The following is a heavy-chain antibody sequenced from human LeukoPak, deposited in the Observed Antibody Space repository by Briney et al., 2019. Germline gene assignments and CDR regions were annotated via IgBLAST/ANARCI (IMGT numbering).Heavy chain of an antibody. V-gene: IGHV3-15*01. CDR1: GFPFSSAW. Sequence: GGSLRLSCAASGFPFSSAWMGWVRQAPGKGLEWVGRIKSRTDGGTTDHAAPVKGRFTISRDDSENTVYLQMNRLKTEDTAVYYCTTNTAPRMWGQGTLVTVSS. CDR3: TTNTAPRM. J-gene: IGHJ4*02. CDR2: IKSRTDGGTT. D-gene: IGHD2-8*01.